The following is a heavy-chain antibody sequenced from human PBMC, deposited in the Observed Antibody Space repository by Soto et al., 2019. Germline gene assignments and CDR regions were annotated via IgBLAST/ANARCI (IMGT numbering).Heavy chain of an antibody. Sequence: QVTLWESGPTLVNPTQTLTLTCTFSGFSLRTSGVAVGWIRQPPGKALEWLALIYWDDDKRYRPSLKTRLTITKDTSRNRVVLTVTNMAPVDTATYFCAHSSRNYESLSGTYRLGGFDYWGQGTLVTVSS. CDR3: AHSSRNYESLSGTYRLGGFDY. J-gene: IGHJ4*02. CDR1: GFSLRTSGVA. D-gene: IGHD3-16*02. V-gene: IGHV2-5*02. CDR2: IYWDDDK.